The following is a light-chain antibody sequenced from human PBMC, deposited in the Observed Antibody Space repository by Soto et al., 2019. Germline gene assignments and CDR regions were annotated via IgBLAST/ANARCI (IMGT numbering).Light chain of an antibody. J-gene: IGKJ2*01. CDR1: QSISSW. Sequence: MYLSPFAVSASKGDRVTITCRASQSISSWLAWYQQKPGKAPKLLIYDASSLESGVPSRFSGSGSGTEFTLTISSLQPDDFATYYCEQYISYWPFG. V-gene: IGKV1-5*01. CDR2: DAS. CDR3: EQYISYWP.